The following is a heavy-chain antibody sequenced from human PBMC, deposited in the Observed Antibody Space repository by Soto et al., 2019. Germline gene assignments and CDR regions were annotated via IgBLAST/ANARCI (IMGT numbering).Heavy chain of an antibody. J-gene: IGHJ6*03. D-gene: IGHD3-10*01. CDR1: GYSFDDYA. CDR2: ISWNSNRV. V-gene: IGHV3-9*01. CDR3: AKELNRLLWFGDLYYMDV. Sequence: EAQLVESGGGVAHPGRSLRLSCEGSGYSFDDYAMHWVRQAPGKGLEWVSGISWNSNRVAYADSVKGRFSICRDNVLNALYLEMNSLRPEDTALYFCAKELNRLLWFGDLYYMDVWGKGATVTVS.